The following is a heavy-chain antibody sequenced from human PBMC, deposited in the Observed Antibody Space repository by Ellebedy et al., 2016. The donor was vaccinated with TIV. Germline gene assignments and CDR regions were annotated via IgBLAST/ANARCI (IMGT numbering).Heavy chain of an antibody. D-gene: IGHD4-17*01. J-gene: IGHJ4*02. CDR3: ARHRDNGNLSENVDY. CDR2: FYYFGDT. CDR1: NGSITTGGYY. Sequence: SETLSLTCTVSNGSITTGGYYWSWIRQRPGKGLEWIGYFYYFGDTYYTPSPKSRLTISADTSKNQLSLRLTSVTAADTAVYYCARHRDNGNLSENVDYWGQGTLVTVSS. V-gene: IGHV4-31*03.